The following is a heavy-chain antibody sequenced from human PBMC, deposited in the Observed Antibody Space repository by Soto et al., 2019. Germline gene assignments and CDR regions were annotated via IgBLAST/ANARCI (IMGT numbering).Heavy chain of an antibody. J-gene: IGHJ4*02. CDR3: ARSSGYDYFYFDY. Sequence: GESLKISCAASGFTFSSYSMNWVRQAPGKGLEWVSYISSSSSTIYYADSVKGRFTISRDNAKNSVYLQMNSLRAEDTAVYYCARSSGYDYFYFDYWGQGTQVTVSS. CDR1: GFTFSSYS. V-gene: IGHV3-48*01. CDR2: ISSSSSTI. D-gene: IGHD5-12*01.